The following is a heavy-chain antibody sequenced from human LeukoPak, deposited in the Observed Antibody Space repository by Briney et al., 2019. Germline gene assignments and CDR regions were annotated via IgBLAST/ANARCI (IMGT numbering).Heavy chain of an antibody. CDR2: INQDGSEK. CDR1: GFTFTTYW. V-gene: IGHV3-7*01. CDR3: ARDKIVGATTGSYFDL. D-gene: IGHD1-26*01. Sequence: PGGSLRLSCAASGFTFTTYWTSWVRQAPGKGLEWVANINQDGSEKYYVDSMKGRFTISRDNAKNSLYLRMNSLKAEDTAVYYCARDKIVGATTGSYFDLWGRGTLVTVSS. J-gene: IGHJ2*01.